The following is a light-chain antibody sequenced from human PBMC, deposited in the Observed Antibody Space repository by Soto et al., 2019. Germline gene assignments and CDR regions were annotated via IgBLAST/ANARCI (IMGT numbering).Light chain of an antibody. V-gene: IGKV1-12*01. CDR3: QQSYGTPWT. CDR2: AAS. CDR1: QGISSW. J-gene: IGKJ1*01. Sequence: DIQMTQSPSSVSASVGDRVTIXXRASQGISSWLAWYQQKPGKAPKXVIYAASSLQRGVPPRFSGSGSGRDFVLTISSLQPEDSATYYCQQSYGTPWTFGRGTKVDIK.